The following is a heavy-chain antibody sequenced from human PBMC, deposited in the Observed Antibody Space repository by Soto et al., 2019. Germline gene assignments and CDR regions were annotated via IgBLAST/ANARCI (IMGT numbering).Heavy chain of an antibody. CDR2: INSDGSST. V-gene: IGHV3-74*01. CDR3: TNWNCVDY. J-gene: IGHJ4*02. CDR1: GFTFSSSW. D-gene: IGHD1-1*01. Sequence: EVQLVESGGGLAQPGGSLRLSCAASGFTFSSSWMHWVRQAPGKGLVWVSRINSDGSSTSYADSVKGRFTMSRDNAKNTLYLQMATLRAEEMAVYYCTNWNCVDYWGQGTLVTVSS.